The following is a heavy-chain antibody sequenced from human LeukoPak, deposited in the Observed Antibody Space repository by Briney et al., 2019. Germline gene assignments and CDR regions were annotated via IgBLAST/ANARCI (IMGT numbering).Heavy chain of an antibody. D-gene: IGHD3-22*01. CDR1: GYTFTGYY. CDR2: INPNSGGT. CDR3: ARVLDYYDSSGYYDAFDI. Sequence: ASVKVSCKASGYTFTGYYMHWVRQAPGQGLGWMGWINPNSGGTNYAQKFQGRVTMTRDTSISTAYMELSRLRSDDTAVYYCARVLDYYDSSGYYDAFDIWGQGTMVTVSS. J-gene: IGHJ3*02. V-gene: IGHV1-2*02.